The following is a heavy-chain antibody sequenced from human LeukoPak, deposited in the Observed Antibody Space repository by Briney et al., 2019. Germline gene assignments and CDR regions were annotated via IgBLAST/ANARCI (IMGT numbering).Heavy chain of an antibody. CDR3: ARLSDYYESSGYYYVY. CDR2: IYPGDSDA. Sequence: GESLKISCRGSGYSFTSYWIAWLRQMPGKGLKWMGIIYPGDSDARYSPSFQGHVTMSVDRSISTAYLQWSSLKASDTAMYYCARLSDYYESSGYYYVYWGQGTLVTVSS. CDR1: GYSFTSYW. V-gene: IGHV5-51*01. D-gene: IGHD3-22*01. J-gene: IGHJ4*02.